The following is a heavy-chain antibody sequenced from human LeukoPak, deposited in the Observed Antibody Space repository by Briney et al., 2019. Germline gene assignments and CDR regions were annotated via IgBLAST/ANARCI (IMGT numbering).Heavy chain of an antibody. J-gene: IGHJ3*02. CDR2: INPNSGGT. Sequence: ASVKVSCKASGYTFTGYYMHWVRQAPGQGLEWMGRINPNSGGTNYAQKFQGRVTMTRDTSISTAYMELSWLRSDDTAVYYCARATSFRFYDAFDIWGQGTMVTVSS. CDR3: ARATSFRFYDAFDI. CDR1: GYTFTGYY. D-gene: IGHD2/OR15-2a*01. V-gene: IGHV1-2*06.